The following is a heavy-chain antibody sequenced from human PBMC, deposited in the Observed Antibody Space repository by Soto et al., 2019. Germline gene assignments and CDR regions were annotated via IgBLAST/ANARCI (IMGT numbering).Heavy chain of an antibody. CDR2: IKSKTDGGTT. CDR1: GFTFSNAW. D-gene: IGHD1-20*01. Sequence: GGSLRLSCAASGFTFSNAWMSWVRQAPGKGLEWVGRIKSKTDGGTTDYAAPVKGRFTISRDDSKNTLYLQMNSLKTEDTAVYYCTTEAPSNWNVDYWGQGTLVTVSS. J-gene: IGHJ4*02. CDR3: TTEAPSNWNVDY. V-gene: IGHV3-15*01.